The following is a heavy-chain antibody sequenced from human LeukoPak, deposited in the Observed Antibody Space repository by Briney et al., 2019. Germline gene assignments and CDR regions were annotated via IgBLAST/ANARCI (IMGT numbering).Heavy chain of an antibody. CDR3: ARDCIGCHGFDY. CDR1: GYTFITYG. Sequence: GASVKVSCKASGYTFITYGISWGRQAPGQGLEWMGWVSAYADDTKYVQKYQRRVSMTTDTSTSTAYMELRSLRSDDTAVYYCARDCIGCHGFDYWGQGTLVTVSS. CDR2: VSAYADDT. V-gene: IGHV1-18*01. J-gene: IGHJ4*02. D-gene: IGHD2-15*01.